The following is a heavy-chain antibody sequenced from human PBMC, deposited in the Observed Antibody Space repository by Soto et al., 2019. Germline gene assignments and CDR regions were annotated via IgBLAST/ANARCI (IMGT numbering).Heavy chain of an antibody. CDR1: GFTFSNYG. J-gene: IGHJ6*02. D-gene: IGHD3-10*02. CDR3: AKNVTGDTENNTGMEV. V-gene: IGHV3-30*18. Sequence: QVQLVESGGGVVQPGRSLRLSCAASGFTFSNYGMHWVRQAPGRGLEWVALISYDGSNKYDADSVKCRITISRDNSKNTLYMYMKSLRDEDTAVYYCAKNVTGDTENNTGMEVWGQGTTVTVSS. CDR2: ISYDGSNK.